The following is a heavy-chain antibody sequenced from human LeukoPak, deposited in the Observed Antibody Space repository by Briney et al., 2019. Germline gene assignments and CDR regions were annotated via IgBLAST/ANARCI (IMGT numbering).Heavy chain of an antibody. CDR2: ISGSGGST. D-gene: IGHD4-17*01. CDR1: GFTFSSYA. CDR3: AKDAPPDYGDYTYYFDY. Sequence: GGSLRLSCAASGFTFSSYAMSWVRQAPGKGLEWVSDISGSGGSTYYADSVKGRFTISRDNSKNTLYLQMNSLRAEDTAVYYCAKDAPPDYGDYTYYFDYWGQGTLVTVSS. V-gene: IGHV3-23*01. J-gene: IGHJ4*02.